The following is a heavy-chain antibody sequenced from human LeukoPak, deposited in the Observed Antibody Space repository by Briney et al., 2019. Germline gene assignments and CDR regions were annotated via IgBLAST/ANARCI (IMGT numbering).Heavy chain of an antibody. V-gene: IGHV1-2*06. CDR2: INPNSGGT. D-gene: IGHD5-18*01. J-gene: IGHJ4*02. CDR1: GYTFTGYY. CDR3: ARGGLDTAMACDY. Sequence: GASVKVSCKASGYTFTGYYMHWVRQAPGQGLEWMGRINPNSGGTNYAQKFQGRVTMTRDTSISTAYMELSRLRSDDTAVYYCARGGLDTAMACDYWGQGTLVTVSS.